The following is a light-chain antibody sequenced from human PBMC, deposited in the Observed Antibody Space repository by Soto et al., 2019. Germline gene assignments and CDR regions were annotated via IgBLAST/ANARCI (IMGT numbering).Light chain of an antibody. J-gene: IGLJ2*01. CDR3: SSYTISNTLV. V-gene: IGLV2-14*01. CDR2: DVS. Sequence: QSVLTQPASVSGSPGQSITISCTGTSSDVGGYNYVSWYQQHPGKAPKLMIYDVSNRPSGVSNRFSGSKSGNTASLTISGLQAEDEADFDCSSYTISNTLVFGGGTKLTVL. CDR1: SSDVGGYNY.